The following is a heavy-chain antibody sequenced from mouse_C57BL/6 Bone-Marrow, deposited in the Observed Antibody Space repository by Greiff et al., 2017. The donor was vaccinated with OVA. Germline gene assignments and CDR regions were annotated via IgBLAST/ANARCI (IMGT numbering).Heavy chain of an antibody. D-gene: IGHD4-1*02. CDR2: IHPNSGST. CDR1: GYTFTSYW. CDR3: ARSTAAWFAY. V-gene: IGHV1-64*01. J-gene: IGHJ3*01. Sequence: QVQLQQPGAELVKPGASVKLSCKASGYTFTSYWMHWVKQRPGQGLEWIGMIHPNSGSTNYNEKFKGKATLTADKSSSTAYMELRSLTSEDSAVYFCARSTAAWFAYWGQGTLVTVSA.